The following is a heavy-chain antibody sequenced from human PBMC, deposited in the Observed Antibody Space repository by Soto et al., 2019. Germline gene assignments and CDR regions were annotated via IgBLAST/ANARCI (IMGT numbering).Heavy chain of an antibody. Sequence: PGGSLRLSCAASGFTVSSNYMSWVRQAPGKGLEWVSVIYSGGSTYYADSVKGRFTISRDNSKNTLYLQMNSLRAEDTAVYYCARGFLAAAGTYDYWGQGTLVTVSS. CDR3: ARGFLAAAGTYDY. V-gene: IGHV3-53*01. CDR1: GFTVSSNY. CDR2: IYSGGST. D-gene: IGHD6-13*01. J-gene: IGHJ4*02.